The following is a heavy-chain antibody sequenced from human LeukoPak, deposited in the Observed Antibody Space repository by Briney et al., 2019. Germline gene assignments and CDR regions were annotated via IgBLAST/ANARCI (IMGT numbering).Heavy chain of an antibody. CDR2: ISGSAIST. V-gene: IGHV3-23*01. Sequence: PGGSLRLSCAASGFTFSSYAMTWVRQAPGRGLEWVSTISGSAISTYYADSVKGRFTISRDNSKNTLDLQMNSLRAEDTAVYYCAKDMLGSGTFYIVDYWGQGTQVTVSS. J-gene: IGHJ4*02. CDR1: GFTFSSYA. CDR3: AKDMLGSGTFYIVDY. D-gene: IGHD2-15*01.